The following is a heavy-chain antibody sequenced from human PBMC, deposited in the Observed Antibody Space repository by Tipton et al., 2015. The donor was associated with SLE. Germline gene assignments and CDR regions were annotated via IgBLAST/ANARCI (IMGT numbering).Heavy chain of an antibody. V-gene: IGHV4-30-2*01. D-gene: IGHD4-23*01. CDR2: IHHNGFT. J-gene: IGHJ4*02. CDR1: GGSISSGSFS. CDR3: ARVVVDYGGFEGGPGFGS. Sequence: TLSLTCAVSGGSISSGSFSWSWIRQPPGKGLEWIGYIHHNGFTYNTPSRKSRVSISMDRSKNQFSLSLSSVTAADSAMYYCARVVVDYGGFEGGPGFGSWGQGSLVTVSS.